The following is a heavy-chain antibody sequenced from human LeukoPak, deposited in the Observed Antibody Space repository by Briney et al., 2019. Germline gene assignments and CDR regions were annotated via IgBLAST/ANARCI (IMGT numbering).Heavy chain of an antibody. D-gene: IGHD2-2*01. V-gene: IGHV4-30-4*01. CDR1: GGSISSGDYY. J-gene: IGHJ2*01. CDR3: ARGGDSAEEIVVVPASDGYFDL. CDR2: IYYSGST. Sequence: SETLSLTCTVSGGSISSGDYYWGWIRQPPGKGLEWIGYIYYSGSTYYNPSLKSRVTISVDTSKNQFSLKLSSVTAADTAVYYCARGGDSAEEIVVVPASDGYFDLWGRGTLVTVSS.